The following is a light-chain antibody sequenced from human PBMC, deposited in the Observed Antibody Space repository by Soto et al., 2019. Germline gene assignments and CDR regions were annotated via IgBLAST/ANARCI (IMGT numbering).Light chain of an antibody. CDR1: QSVSSN. Sequence: ETVMTQSAATLSVSPGEGATLSCRASQSVSSNLAWYQQKPGQAPRLLIYGASTRATGIPARFSGSGSGTEFTLTITTLQSEDFAVYYCQQYNNWPRTFGQGTKVDIK. CDR3: QQYNNWPRT. V-gene: IGKV3-15*01. J-gene: IGKJ1*01. CDR2: GAS.